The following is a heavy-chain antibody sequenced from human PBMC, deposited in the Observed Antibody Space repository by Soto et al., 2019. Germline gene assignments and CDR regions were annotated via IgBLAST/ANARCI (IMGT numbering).Heavy chain of an antibody. CDR3: ARDGMTTGET. J-gene: IGHJ4*02. CDR2: VFSSVSA. CDR1: GVSVTSYT. D-gene: IGHD2-8*02. Sequence: SETLSLTCIVSGVSVTSYTWSWVRQPANKGLEWIGRVFSSVSATYNPSLKSRVSISMDTAENRISLKLDSVTAADAGVYFCARDGMTTGETWGPGTLVNVSS. V-gene: IGHV4-4*07.